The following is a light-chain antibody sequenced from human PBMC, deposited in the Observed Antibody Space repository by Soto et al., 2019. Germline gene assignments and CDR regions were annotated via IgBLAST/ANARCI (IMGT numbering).Light chain of an antibody. V-gene: IGKV3-20*01. CDR3: QQYGSSPPLT. J-gene: IGKJ4*01. Sequence: EIVLTQSPATLSLSPGERATLSCRASQSVNTRLACYQHIPGQAPRLLIYLASNRAAGVPARFSGSGSGTDFTLTISRLEPEDFAVYYCQQYGSSPPLTFGGGTKVDTK. CDR2: LAS. CDR1: QSVNTR.